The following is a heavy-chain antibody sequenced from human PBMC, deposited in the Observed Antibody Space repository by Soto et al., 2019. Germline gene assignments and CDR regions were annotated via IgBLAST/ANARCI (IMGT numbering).Heavy chain of an antibody. CDR2: LYTGGST. CDR3: ARDPDGSGPKF. J-gene: IGHJ3*01. Sequence: EVQLVESGGGLIQPGGSLRLSCAAPGFTVSSNFMSWVRQAPGKGLEWASLLYTGGSTDYTASVKGRFTISRDNSKNMLYLQMNSLRAEDTAVYRCARDPDGSGPKFWGQGTMVIVSS. V-gene: IGHV3-53*01. D-gene: IGHD3-10*01. CDR1: GFTVSSNF.